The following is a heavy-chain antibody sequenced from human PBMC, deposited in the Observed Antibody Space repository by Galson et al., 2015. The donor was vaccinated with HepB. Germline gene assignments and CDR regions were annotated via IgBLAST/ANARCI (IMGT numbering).Heavy chain of an antibody. CDR2: ISSSSSYI. V-gene: IGHV3-21*01. CDR3: AREALSGWYSEDYDAFDI. Sequence: SLRLSCAASGFTFSSYSMNWVRQAPGKGLEWVSSISSSSSYIYYADSVKGRFTISRDNAKNSLYLQMNSLRAEDTAVYYCAREALSGWYSEDYDAFDIWGQGTMVTVSS. CDR1: GFTFSSYS. D-gene: IGHD6-19*01. J-gene: IGHJ3*02.